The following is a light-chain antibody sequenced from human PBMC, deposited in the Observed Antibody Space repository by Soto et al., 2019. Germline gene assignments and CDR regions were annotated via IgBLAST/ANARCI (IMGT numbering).Light chain of an antibody. CDR1: QSVSRN. CDR2: GAS. V-gene: IGKV3-15*01. J-gene: IGKJ1*01. CDR3: QQYNSWPRT. Sequence: EIVMTMNPATLSVSPGERATLSCRASQSVSRNLAWYQQKPGQAPRLLIYGASTRATGIPARFSGSGCGTEFTLTISILQPEDFAVYYCQQYNSWPRTFGHGTKVDI.